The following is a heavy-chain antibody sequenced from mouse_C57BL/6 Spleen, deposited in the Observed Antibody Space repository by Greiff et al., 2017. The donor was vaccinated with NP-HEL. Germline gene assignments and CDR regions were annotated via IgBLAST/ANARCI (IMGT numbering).Heavy chain of an antibody. Sequence: EVQLQQSGPELVKPGASVKISCKASGYTFTDYYMNWVKQSHGKSLEWIGDINPNNGGTSYNQKFKGKATLTVDKYSGTAYMELRSLTPEDSAVYYCARAGGSSPSDYWGQGTSVTVSS. D-gene: IGHD1-1*01. CDR1: GYTFTDYY. V-gene: IGHV1-26*01. CDR2: INPNNGGT. J-gene: IGHJ4*01. CDR3: ARAGGSSPSDY.